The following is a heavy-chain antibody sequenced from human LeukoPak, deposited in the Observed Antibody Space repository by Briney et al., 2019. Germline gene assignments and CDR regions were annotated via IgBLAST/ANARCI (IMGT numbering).Heavy chain of an antibody. CDR1: GGTFSSYT. V-gene: IGHV1-69*02. J-gene: IGHJ4*02. D-gene: IGHD6-13*01. CDR3: ADHSSTWTFDY. Sequence: SVKVSCKASGGTFSSYTISWVRQAPGQGLEWMGRIIPILGIANYAQKFQGGVTMTADKSTSTAYMELSSLRSEDTAVYYCADHSSTWTFDYWGQGTLVTVSS. CDR2: IIPILGIA.